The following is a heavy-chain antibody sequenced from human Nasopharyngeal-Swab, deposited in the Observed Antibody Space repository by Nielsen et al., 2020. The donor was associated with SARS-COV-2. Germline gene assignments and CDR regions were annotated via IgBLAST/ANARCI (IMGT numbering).Heavy chain of an antibody. V-gene: IGHV4-34*01. D-gene: IGHD3-10*01. J-gene: IGHJ6*03. Sequence: SETLSLTCAVYGGSFSDNYWNWVRQSPGKGLEWIGEISHSGATNYKSSLKSRVILTIDTSKNQFSLKLTSVTAADTAVYYCVRGFRIWSFPSSYYYYYMDVWGQGTTVTVSS. CDR3: VRGFRIWSFPSSYYYYYMDV. CDR2: ISHSGAT. CDR1: GGSFSDNY.